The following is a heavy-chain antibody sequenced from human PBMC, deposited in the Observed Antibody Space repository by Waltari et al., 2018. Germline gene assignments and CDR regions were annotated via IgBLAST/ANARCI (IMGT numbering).Heavy chain of an antibody. J-gene: IGHJ1*01. CDR1: GFXFGNYG. CDR3: ARXXXTTMLXPWXF. CDR2: ISGSGKFL. D-gene: IGHD5-12*01. Sequence: EVNLVESGGGLVKPGESLRLSCAVSGFXFGNYGMNWVRKAPGKGLELVAFISGSGKFLYYGDSVKGRFTMSRDNAKNLIYLQMNGLRGEDSGVYYCARXXXTTMLXPWXFWGXGTLVTVSS. V-gene: IGHV3-21*06.